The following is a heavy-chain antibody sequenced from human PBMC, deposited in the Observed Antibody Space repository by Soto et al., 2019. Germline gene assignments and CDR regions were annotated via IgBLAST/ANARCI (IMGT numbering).Heavy chain of an antibody. CDR3: AKDQADDYGDYGEDYYYYYGMDV. CDR2: ISGSGGST. D-gene: IGHD4-17*01. CDR1: GFTFSIYA. V-gene: IGHV3-23*01. J-gene: IGHJ6*02. Sequence: GGSLRLSCAASGFTFSIYAMSWVRQAPGKGLEWVSAISGSGGSTYYADSVKGRFTISRDNSKNTLYLQMNSLRAEDTAVYYCAKDQADDYGDYGEDYYYYYGMDVWGQGTTVTVSS.